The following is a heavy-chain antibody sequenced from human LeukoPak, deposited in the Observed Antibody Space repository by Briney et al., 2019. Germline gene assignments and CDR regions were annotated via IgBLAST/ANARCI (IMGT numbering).Heavy chain of an antibody. CDR2: IYYSGST. D-gene: IGHD3-10*01. CDR3: ARDRYGSGIDY. J-gene: IGHJ4*02. CDR1: GGSISSYY. V-gene: IGHV4-59*01. Sequence: SETLSLTCTVSGGSISSYYWSWIRQPPGKGLEWIGYIYYSGSTNYNPSLKSRVTISVDTSKNQFSLKLSSVTAADTAVYHCARDRYGSGIDYWGQGTLVTVSS.